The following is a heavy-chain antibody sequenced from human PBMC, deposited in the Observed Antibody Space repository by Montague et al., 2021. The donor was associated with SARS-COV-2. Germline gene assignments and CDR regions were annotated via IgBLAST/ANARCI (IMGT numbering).Heavy chain of an antibody. CDR2: LYYSGXS. Sequence: SETLSLTCTVSGGSFSSSRYCWVCIRQRPGKGLEWVGSLYYSGXSXSTXXXKXRVTISVDTSKNPFSLKLSSVTAADTAVYYCARHASYDYSKDLYYYYYGMDVWGQGTTVTVSS. CDR1: GGSFSSSRYC. CDR3: ARHASYDYSKDLYYYYYGMDV. D-gene: IGHD4-11*01. V-gene: IGHV4-39*01. J-gene: IGHJ6*02.